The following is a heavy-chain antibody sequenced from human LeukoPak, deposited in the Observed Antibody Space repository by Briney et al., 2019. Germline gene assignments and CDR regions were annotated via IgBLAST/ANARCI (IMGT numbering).Heavy chain of an antibody. V-gene: IGHV3-48*01. J-gene: IGHJ4*02. D-gene: IGHD2-21*02. CDR2: ISSSSVSI. CDR1: GFTFSSYN. Sequence: PGGSLRLSCAASGFTFSSYNMNWVRQPPGKGLEWVSYISSSSVSIYYADSVKGRFTISRDNAENSLYLQMNSLRAEDAAVYYCAKDYCGGDCYTYYFDFWGQGALVTVSS. CDR3: AKDYCGGDCYTYYFDF.